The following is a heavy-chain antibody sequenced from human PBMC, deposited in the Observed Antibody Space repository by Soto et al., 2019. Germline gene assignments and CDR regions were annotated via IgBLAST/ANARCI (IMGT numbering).Heavy chain of an antibody. J-gene: IGHJ4*02. CDR1: GYTFTSYG. Sequence: QVQLVQSGAEVKKPGASVKGSCKASGYTFTSYGISWVRQAPGQGLEWMGWINAYNGKTQYAQKLQGRVTMTTDTSTSTAYQELRSLRSDDTGGYYCARVKSVAGGQYYFDYWGQGTLVTVSS. D-gene: IGHD6-13*01. V-gene: IGHV1-18*01. CDR2: INAYNGKT. CDR3: ARVKSVAGGQYYFDY.